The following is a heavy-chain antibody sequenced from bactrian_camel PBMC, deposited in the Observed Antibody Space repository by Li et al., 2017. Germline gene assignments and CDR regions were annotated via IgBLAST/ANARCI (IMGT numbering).Heavy chain of an antibody. J-gene: IGHJ6*01. D-gene: IGHD2*01. CDR3: AARRSGGRTCLGEASAEVCLRL. Sequence: HVQLVESGGGSVQAGGSLKLSCATSGYVFGRHCMGWFRQAPGKEREGVAAIDGYGRPSYADSVKGRFNITQDNAESTVYLEMNDLKPEDTAMYYCAARRSGGRTCLGEASAEVCLRLLGPGDPGHRL. CDR2: IDGYGRP. CDR1: GYVFGRHC. V-gene: IGHV3S53*01.